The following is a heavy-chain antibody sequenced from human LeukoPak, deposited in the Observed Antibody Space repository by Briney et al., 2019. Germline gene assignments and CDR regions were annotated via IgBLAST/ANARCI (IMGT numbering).Heavy chain of an antibody. CDR2: ISSSSSTI. CDR1: GFTFSSYS. CDR3: ARDRSRYSGSGNGFDY. Sequence: PGGSLRLSCAASGFTFSSYSMNWVRQAPGKGLEWVSYISSSSSTIYYADSVKGRFTISRDNAKNSLYLQMNSLRAEDTAIYYCARDRSRYSGSGNGFDYWGQGTLVTVSS. J-gene: IGHJ4*02. V-gene: IGHV3-48*01. D-gene: IGHD3-10*01.